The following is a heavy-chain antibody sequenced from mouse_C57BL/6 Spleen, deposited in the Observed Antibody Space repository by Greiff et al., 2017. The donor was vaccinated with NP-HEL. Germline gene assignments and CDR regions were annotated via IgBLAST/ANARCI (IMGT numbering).Heavy chain of an antibody. D-gene: IGHD1-1*01. CDR1: GFTFSDYG. CDR3: ARLPYYGSSYAMDY. J-gene: IGHJ4*01. Sequence: EVQLVESGGGLVKPGGSLKLSCAASGFTFSDYGMHWVRQAPEKGLEWVAYISSGSSTIYYADTVKGRFTISRDNAKNTLFLQMTSLRSEDTAMYYCARLPYYGSSYAMDYWGQGTSVTVSS. V-gene: IGHV5-17*01. CDR2: ISSGSSTI.